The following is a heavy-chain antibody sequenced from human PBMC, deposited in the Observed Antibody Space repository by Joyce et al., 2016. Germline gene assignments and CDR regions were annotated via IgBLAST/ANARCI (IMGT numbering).Heavy chain of an antibody. Sequence: EVPLLESGGVLLQPGGSLRLSCAASGFNFSSFAMSWVRQGQGKGLEWVIDISGSGSSTYYADSVKGRFTISRDNSKNTRYLQRNSLRDEDTTVYYCANAVTGYYYYYYGMDVWGQGTTVTVSS. CDR1: GFNFSSFA. CDR2: ISGSGSST. J-gene: IGHJ6*02. D-gene: IGHD4-11*01. V-gene: IGHV3-23*01. CDR3: ANAVTGYYYYYYGMDV.